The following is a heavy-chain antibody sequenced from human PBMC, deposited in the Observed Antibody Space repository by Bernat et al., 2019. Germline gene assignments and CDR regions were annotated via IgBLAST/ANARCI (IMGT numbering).Heavy chain of an antibody. D-gene: IGHD3-10*01. CDR1: GFTFSSYG. V-gene: IGHV3-30*03. J-gene: IGHJ4*02. CDR2: ISYDGNNK. CDR3: ATEGRAFPPRGEPHFDY. Sequence: QVQLVESGGGVVQPGRSLRLSCAASGFTFSSYGMHWVRQAPGKGLEWVAVISYDGNNKYYADSVKGRFTISRDNSKNTLYLQMNSLRAEDTAVYYCATEGRAFPPRGEPHFDYWGQGTLVTVSS.